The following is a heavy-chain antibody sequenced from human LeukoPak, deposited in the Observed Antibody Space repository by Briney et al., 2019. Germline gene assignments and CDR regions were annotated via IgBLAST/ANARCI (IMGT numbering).Heavy chain of an antibody. D-gene: IGHD7-27*01. CDR2: IYSGGST. CDR3: ARSGVYYYGMDV. CDR1: GFTVSSNS. J-gene: IGHJ6*02. Sequence: GGSLRLSCAASGFTVSSNSMSWVRQAPGKGLEWVSVIYSGGSTYYADSVKGRFTISRDNSKNTLYLQMNSLRAEGTAVYYYARSGVYYYGMDVWGQGTTVTVSS. V-gene: IGHV3-53*01.